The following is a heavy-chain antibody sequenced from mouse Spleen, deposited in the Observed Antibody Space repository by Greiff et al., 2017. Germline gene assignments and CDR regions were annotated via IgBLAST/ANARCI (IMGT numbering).Heavy chain of an antibody. CDR3: ATYGYDEYYYAMDY. V-gene: IGHV1-82*01. J-gene: IGHJ4*01. CDR2: IYPGDGDT. CDR1: GYAFSSSW. D-gene: IGHD2-2*01. Sequence: VQLQQSGPELVKPGASVKISCKASGYAFSSSWMNWVKQRPGKGLEWIGRIYPGDGDTNYNGKFKGKATLTADKSSSTAYMQLSSLTSEDSAVYFCATYGYDEYYYAMDYWGQGTSVTVSS.